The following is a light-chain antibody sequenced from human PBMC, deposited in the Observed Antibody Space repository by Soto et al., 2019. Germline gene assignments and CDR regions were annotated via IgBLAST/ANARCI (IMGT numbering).Light chain of an antibody. CDR3: SSFTTSTSYV. V-gene: IGLV2-14*03. Sequence: QSALTQPASVSGSPGQSITICCTGTSSDVGAYDYVSWYQQHPGEVPKLMIFDVSDRPSGVSNRFSGSKSGNTASLTISGLQAEDEADYYCSSFTTSTSYVFGTGAKVTVL. CDR2: DVS. CDR1: SSDVGAYDY. J-gene: IGLJ1*01.